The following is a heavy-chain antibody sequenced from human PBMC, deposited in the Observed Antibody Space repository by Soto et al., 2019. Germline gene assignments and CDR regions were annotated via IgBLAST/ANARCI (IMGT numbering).Heavy chain of an antibody. CDR1: GFTFSSYS. J-gene: IGHJ5*02. CDR3: ARAEVVPAAASYFDP. CDR2: ISSSSSYI. Sequence: GGSLRLSCAASGFTFSSYSMNWVRQAPGKGLEWVSSISSSSSYIYYADSVKGRFTISRDNAKNSLYLQMNSLRAEDTAVYYCARAEVVPAAASYFDPWGQGTLVTVSS. V-gene: IGHV3-21*01. D-gene: IGHD2-2*01.